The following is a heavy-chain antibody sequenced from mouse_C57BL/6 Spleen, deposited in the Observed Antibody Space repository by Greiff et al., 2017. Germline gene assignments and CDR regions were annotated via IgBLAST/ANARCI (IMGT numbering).Heavy chain of an antibody. CDR3: AREDTVVDTYARDY. CDR1: GYTFTSYG. CDR2: IYPRSGNT. V-gene: IGHV1-81*01. D-gene: IGHD1-1*01. Sequence: QVQLQQSGAELARPGASVKLSCKASGYTFTSYGISWVKQRTGQGLEWIGEIYPRSGNTYYNEKFKGKATLTADKSSSTAYMELRSLTSEDSAVYFCAREDTVVDTYARDYWGQGTSVTVSS. J-gene: IGHJ4*01.